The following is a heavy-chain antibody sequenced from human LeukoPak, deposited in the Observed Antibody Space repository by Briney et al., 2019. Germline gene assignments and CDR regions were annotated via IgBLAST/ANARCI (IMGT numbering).Heavy chain of an antibody. CDR2: ISSSGTI. CDR1: GFTFSNYD. J-gene: IGHJ1*01. V-gene: IGHV3-48*02. CDR3: ARDLGH. Sequence: GGSLRLSCAASGFTFSNYDMNWVRQAPGRGLEWISYISSSGTIYYADSVKGRFTISRDNAKNSLYLQMNSLRDEDTAMYYCARDLGHWGQGTLVTVSS.